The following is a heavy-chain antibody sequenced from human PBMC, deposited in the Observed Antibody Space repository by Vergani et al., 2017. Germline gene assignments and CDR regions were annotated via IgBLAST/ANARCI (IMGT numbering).Heavy chain of an antibody. V-gene: IGHV4-39*01. CDR2: IYYSGST. D-gene: IGHD3-16*01. J-gene: IGHJ6*03. Sequence: QLQLQESGPGLVKPSETLSLTCTVSGCSISSSSYYWGWIRQPPGKGLEWIGSIYYSGSTYYNPSLKSRVTISVDTSKNQFSLKLSSVTAADTAVYYCARGLGEYLYYYYMDVWGKGTTVTVSS. CDR1: GCSISSSSYY. CDR3: ARGLGEYLYYYYMDV.